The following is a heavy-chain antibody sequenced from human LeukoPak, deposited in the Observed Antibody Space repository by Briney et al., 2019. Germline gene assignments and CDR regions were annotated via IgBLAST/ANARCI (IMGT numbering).Heavy chain of an antibody. V-gene: IGHV3-30*02. CDR2: IQYNGNNK. CDR1: GFTFNNFG. CDR3: AKDNRDYYIDY. J-gene: IGHJ4*02. Sequence: PGGSLRHSCAASGFTFNNFGMHWVRQAPGKGLEWVTFIQYNGNNKYYADSVKGRFTISRDNSKNTLYLQMNSLRVEDTAVYYCAKDNRDYYIDYWGQGTLVTVSS. D-gene: IGHD3-10*01.